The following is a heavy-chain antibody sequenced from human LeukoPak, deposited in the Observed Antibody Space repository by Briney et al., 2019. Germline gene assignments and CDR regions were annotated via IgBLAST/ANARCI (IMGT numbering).Heavy chain of an antibody. CDR2: INPSGGSA. V-gene: IGHV1-46*01. CDR3: ARDYGDDGIDY. Sequence: ASVKVSCKASGYTFSIYNMHWVRQAPGQGLEWMGIINPSGGSASDTQKFQGRVTMTRDTSTSTLYMELSSLRSEDTAVYYCARDYGDDGIDYWGQGTLVTVSS. J-gene: IGHJ4*02. D-gene: IGHD4-17*01. CDR1: GYTFSIYN.